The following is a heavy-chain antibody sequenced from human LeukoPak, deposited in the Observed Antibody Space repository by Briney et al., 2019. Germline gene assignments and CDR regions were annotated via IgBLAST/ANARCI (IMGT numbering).Heavy chain of an antibody. J-gene: IGHJ4*02. CDR3: ATLTVASSFDY. CDR1: GFTFSNYW. V-gene: IGHV3-7*01. Sequence: PGRSLRLSCAVSGFTFSNYWMSWIRQLPGKGLEWVANIKEDGSEKMYVDSVKGRFTISRDNAKNSLHLQMNSLRAEDTAVYYCATLTVASSFDYWGQGTLVTVSS. D-gene: IGHD6-19*01. CDR2: IKEDGSEK.